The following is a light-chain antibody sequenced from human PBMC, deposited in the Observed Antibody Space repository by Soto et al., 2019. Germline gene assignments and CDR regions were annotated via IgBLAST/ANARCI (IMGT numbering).Light chain of an antibody. CDR2: KVS. CDR3: MQATHFPRT. V-gene: IGKV2-24*01. CDR1: QSLAHSDGNTS. J-gene: IGKJ1*01. Sequence: DVVMTQTPLSSPVTLGQPASLSCRSSQSLAHSDGNTSLSWLQQRPGQPPRLLIYKVSNRLSGVPDRFSASGAETDFTLKISRVEAEDVGLYYCMQATHFPRTFGQGTKVDIK.